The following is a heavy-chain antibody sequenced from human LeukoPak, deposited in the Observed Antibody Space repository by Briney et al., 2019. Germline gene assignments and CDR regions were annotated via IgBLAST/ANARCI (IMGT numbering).Heavy chain of an antibody. V-gene: IGHV3-33*01. CDR1: GFTFSGHG. J-gene: IGHJ4*02. CDR2: IWFDGSKE. CDR3: ARYSSGWFLDH. Sequence: GGSLRLSCAASGFTFSGHGMHWVRQAPGKGLEWVAVIWFDGSKEYYADSVKGRSTISRDNSKNMLYLQMNSLRAEDTAVYYCARYSSGWFLDHWGQGTLVTVSS. D-gene: IGHD6-19*01.